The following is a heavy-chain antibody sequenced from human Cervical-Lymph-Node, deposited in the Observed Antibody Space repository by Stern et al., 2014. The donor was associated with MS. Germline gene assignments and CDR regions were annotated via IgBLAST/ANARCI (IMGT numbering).Heavy chain of an antibody. CDR1: GFTFSVYA. CDR3: ASRYDYGDYIY. V-gene: IGHV3-30*04. CDR2: ISHDGTNK. J-gene: IGHJ4*02. D-gene: IGHD4-17*01. Sequence: QVQLVESGGGVVQPGRSLRLSCAASGFTFSVYAMYWVRQAPGKGLEWVAVISHDGTNKNYADSVKGRFTISRDNAKNTQYLQMNSLRAEDTAVYYCASRYDYGDYIYWGQGTLVTVSS.